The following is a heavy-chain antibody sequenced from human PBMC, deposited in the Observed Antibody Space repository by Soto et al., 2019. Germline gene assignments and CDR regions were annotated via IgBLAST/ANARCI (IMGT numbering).Heavy chain of an antibody. CDR1: GGSISSGDYY. D-gene: IGHD2-2*01. V-gene: IGHV4-30-4*01. Sequence: PSETLSLTCTVSGGSISSGDYYWSWIRQPPGKGLEWIGYIYYSGSTYYNPSLKSRVTISVDTSKNQFSLKLSSVTAADTAVYYCARAPGDCSSTSCYLILSPNWFDPWGQGTLVTVSS. CDR3: ARAPGDCSSTSCYLILSPNWFDP. J-gene: IGHJ5*02. CDR2: IYYSGST.